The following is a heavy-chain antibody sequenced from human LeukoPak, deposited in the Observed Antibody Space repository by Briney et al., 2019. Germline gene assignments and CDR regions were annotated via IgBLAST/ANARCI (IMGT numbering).Heavy chain of an antibody. CDR3: ARDLYIVVVPAPIKFDP. CDR1: GFTFSSYA. J-gene: IGHJ5*02. Sequence: GGSLRLSCAASGFTFSSYAMSWVRQAPGKGLEWVSAISGSGGSTYYADSVKGRFTISRDNAKNSLYLQMNSLRAEDTAVYYCARDLYIVVVPAPIKFDPWGQGTLVTVSS. V-gene: IGHV3-23*01. CDR2: ISGSGGST. D-gene: IGHD2-2*01.